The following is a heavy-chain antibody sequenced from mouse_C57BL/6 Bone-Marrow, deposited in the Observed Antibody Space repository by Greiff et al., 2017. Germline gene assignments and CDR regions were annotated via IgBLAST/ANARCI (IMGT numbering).Heavy chain of an antibody. CDR2: LNPSSGYT. J-gene: IGHJ4*01. V-gene: IGHV1S26*01. CDR3: AKHLWLLYAMNY. Sequence: VQLQQSGADLVKPGASVKISCKASGYTFTSYTMHWVNQRPGQGLEWIGYLNPSSGYTKYNQKFKDKATLTADKSSRTAYMQLSNLTSEDSTVYYCAKHLWLLYAMNYWGQGTSVTVSS. D-gene: IGHD2-2*01. CDR1: GYTFTSYT.